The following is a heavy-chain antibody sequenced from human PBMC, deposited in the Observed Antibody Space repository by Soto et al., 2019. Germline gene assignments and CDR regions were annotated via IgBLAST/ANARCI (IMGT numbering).Heavy chain of an antibody. CDR1: GGSISSSSYF. Sequence: QLQLQESGQGLVKPSETLSLTCSVSGGSISSSSYFWGWIRQPPGKGLEWIGSIYYSGSTYYNPSLKSRVTVSVDTSKNQFSLKLSSVTAADTAVYYCARHPSDFWFDPWGQGTLVTVSS. CDR2: IYYSGST. V-gene: IGHV4-39*01. J-gene: IGHJ5*02. CDR3: ARHPSDFWFDP. D-gene: IGHD2-21*02.